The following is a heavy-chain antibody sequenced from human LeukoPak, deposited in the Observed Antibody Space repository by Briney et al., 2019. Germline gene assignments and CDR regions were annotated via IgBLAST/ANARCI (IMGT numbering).Heavy chain of an antibody. CDR1: GGSISSGGYY. CDR2: IYYSGST. Sequence: SETLSLTCTVSGGSISSGGYYWSWIRQHTGKGLEGIGYIYYSGSTYYNPSIKSRVSMSVDASKTQFSLNLSSVTAADTAVYYCARAPIFGVAYFDYWGQGSLVTVSS. V-gene: IGHV4-31*03. CDR3: ARAPIFGVAYFDY. J-gene: IGHJ4*02. D-gene: IGHD3-3*01.